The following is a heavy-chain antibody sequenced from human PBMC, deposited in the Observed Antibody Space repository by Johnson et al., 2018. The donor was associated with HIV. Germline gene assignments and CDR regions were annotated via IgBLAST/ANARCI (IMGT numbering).Heavy chain of an antibody. D-gene: IGHD3-22*01. CDR2: IRYDGNSK. V-gene: IGHV3-30*02. CDR3: ARAWVNYYDSPDAFDI. CDR1: GFTFNTYG. J-gene: IGHJ3*02. Sequence: QVQLVESGGGVVQPGGSLRLSCAASGFTFNTYGMDWVRQAPGKGLEWVAFIRYDGNSKYYIDSVKGRFTVSRDNSKNTLYLQMKSLRPEDTAVYYCARAWVNYYDSPDAFDIWGQGTMVTVSS.